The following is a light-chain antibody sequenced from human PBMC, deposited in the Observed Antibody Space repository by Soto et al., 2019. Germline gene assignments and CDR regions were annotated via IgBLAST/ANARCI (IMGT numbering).Light chain of an antibody. V-gene: IGKV1-5*03. J-gene: IGKJ1*01. CDR2: KAS. CDR1: QTISSW. Sequence: IQITQSASTVSGSVGDRVTITCRASQTISSWLAWYQQKPGKAPKLLIYKASTLKSGVPSRFSGSGSGTEFTLTISSLQPDDFATYYCQHYNSYSEAFGQGGMVDIK. CDR3: QHYNSYSEA.